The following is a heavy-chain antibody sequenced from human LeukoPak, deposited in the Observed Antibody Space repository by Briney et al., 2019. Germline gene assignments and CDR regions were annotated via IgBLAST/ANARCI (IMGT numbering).Heavy chain of an antibody. D-gene: IGHD6-6*01. Sequence: GSLRLSCAASGFTFSTYWMHWVRQAPGKGLVGVSRINSDGSSTSYADSVKGRFTISRDNAKNTLYLQMNSLRAEDTAVYYCTRAGKIKIAARPSYYYYMDVWGKGTTVTVSS. J-gene: IGHJ6*03. CDR1: GFTFSTYW. CDR3: TRAGKIKIAARPSYYYYMDV. V-gene: IGHV3-74*01. CDR2: INSDGSST.